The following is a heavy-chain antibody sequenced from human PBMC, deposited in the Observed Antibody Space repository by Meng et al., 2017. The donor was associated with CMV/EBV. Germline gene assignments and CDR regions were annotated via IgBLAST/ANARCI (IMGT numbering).Heavy chain of an antibody. CDR3: ARDSLYGGYYYGMDV. Sequence: GVLKISCAASGFTFSSYSMNWVRQAPGKGLEWVSSISSSSSYIYYADSVKGRFTISRDNAKNSLYLQMNSLRAEDTAVYYCARDSLYGGYYYGMDVWGQGTTVTVSS. J-gene: IGHJ6*02. D-gene: IGHD2/OR15-2a*01. CDR2: ISSSSSYI. CDR1: GFTFSSYS. V-gene: IGHV3-21*01.